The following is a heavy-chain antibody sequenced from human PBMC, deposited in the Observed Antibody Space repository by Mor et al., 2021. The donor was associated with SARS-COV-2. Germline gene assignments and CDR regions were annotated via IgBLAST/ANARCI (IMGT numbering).Heavy chain of an antibody. Sequence: YSPSLKSRVTISVDTSKNQFSLKLTSVTAADTAVYYCARDNCGGDCYPPNYYYYGMDVWGQGTTVTV. CDR3: ARDNCGGDCYPPNYYYYGMDV. V-gene: IGHV4-31*02. D-gene: IGHD2-21*02. J-gene: IGHJ6*02.